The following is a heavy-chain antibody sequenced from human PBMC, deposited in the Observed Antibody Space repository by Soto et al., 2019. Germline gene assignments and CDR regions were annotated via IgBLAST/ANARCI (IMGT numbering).Heavy chain of an antibody. CDR2: ISAYNGNT. Sequence: QVQLVQSGAEVKKPGASVKVSCKASGYTFTSYGISWVRQAPGQGLEWMGWISAYNGNTNYAQKLQDRVIINTVTSTSTAFMELRSLRSRETAEYCCVRGLGVADYWGQGTLVTVSS. J-gene: IGHJ4*02. D-gene: IGHD3-16*01. CDR3: VRGLGVADY. CDR1: GYTFTSYG. V-gene: IGHV1-18*01.